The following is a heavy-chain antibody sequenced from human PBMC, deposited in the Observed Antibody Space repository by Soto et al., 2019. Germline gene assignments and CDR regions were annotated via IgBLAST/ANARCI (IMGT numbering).Heavy chain of an antibody. Sequence: GGSLRLSCAASGFTFSSYAMSWVRQAPGKGLEWVSAISGSGGSTYYADSVKGRFTISRDNSKNTLYLQMNSVRAEDTAVYYCAKVITMIVVVTLQVFDYWGQGTLVTVSS. CDR3: AKVITMIVVVTLQVFDY. V-gene: IGHV3-23*01. D-gene: IGHD3-22*01. J-gene: IGHJ4*02. CDR1: GFTFSSYA. CDR2: ISGSGGST.